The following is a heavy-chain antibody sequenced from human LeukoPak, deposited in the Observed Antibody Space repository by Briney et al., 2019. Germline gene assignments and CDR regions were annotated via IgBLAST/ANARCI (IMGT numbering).Heavy chain of an antibody. J-gene: IGHJ4*02. CDR1: GITFGSLA. CDR3: ATGPRSGSFQF. D-gene: IGHD3-10*01. V-gene: IGHV3-23*01. CDR2: ITAYGAGT. Sequence: GGSLRLSCAVSGITFGSLAMSCVRQTPEKGLEWLGFITAYGAGTYYGPSENGRSTISRDNSSNTLYLQINSLRVDDTAIYYCATGPRSGSFQFWGRGTQVIVSS.